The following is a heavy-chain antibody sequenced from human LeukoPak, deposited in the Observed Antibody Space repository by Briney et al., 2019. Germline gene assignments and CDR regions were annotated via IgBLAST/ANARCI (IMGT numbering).Heavy chain of an antibody. CDR3: ARIVMAYYDFWSGDRPYYYYMDV. D-gene: IGHD3-3*01. J-gene: IGHJ6*03. CDR1: GYTFTSYG. Sequence: ASVKVSCKASGYTFTSYGISWVRQAPGQGLEWMGWISAYNGNTNYAQKLQGRVTMTTDTSTSTAYMELRSLRSDDTAVYYCARIVMAYYDFWSGDRPYYYYMDVWGKGTTVTVSS. V-gene: IGHV1-18*01. CDR2: ISAYNGNT.